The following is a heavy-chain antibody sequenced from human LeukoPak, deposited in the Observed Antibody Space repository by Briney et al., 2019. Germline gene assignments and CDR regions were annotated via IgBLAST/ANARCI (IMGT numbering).Heavy chain of an antibody. CDR2: IYTSGST. V-gene: IGHV4-4*07. CDR3: ARESYYYGSVSFDY. J-gene: IGHJ4*02. CDR1: GGSISSYY. Sequence: PSETLSLTCTVSGGSISSYYWSWIRQPAGKGLEWIGRIYTSGSTNYNPSLKSRVTMSVDTSKNQFSLKLSSVTVADTAVYYCARESYYYGSVSFDYWGQGTLVTVSS. D-gene: IGHD3-10*01.